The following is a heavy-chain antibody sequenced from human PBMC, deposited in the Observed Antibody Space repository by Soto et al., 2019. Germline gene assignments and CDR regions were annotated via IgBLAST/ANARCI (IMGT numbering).Heavy chain of an antibody. Sequence: SVKVSCKASGGTFSSYAISWVRQAPGQGLEWMGGINPIFGTTNYAQKFQGRVTITGDTSTSTVYMELSSLRSEDTAVYYCARGHGVQGGNHFDYWGQGTLVTVSS. CDR2: INPIFGTT. CDR1: GGTFSSYA. V-gene: IGHV1-69*06. CDR3: ARGHGVQGGNHFDY. D-gene: IGHD2-8*01. J-gene: IGHJ4*02.